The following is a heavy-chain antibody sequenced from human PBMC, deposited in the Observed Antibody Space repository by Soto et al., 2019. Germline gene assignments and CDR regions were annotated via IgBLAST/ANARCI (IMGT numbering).Heavy chain of an antibody. V-gene: IGHV1-8*01. CDR2: MNPNSGNT. CDR3: ARGPMSCTSSSCPYFFDY. J-gene: IGHJ4*02. D-gene: IGHD2-2*01. Sequence: ASVKVSCKASGYTFTNYYMNWVRQATGQGLECMGWMNPNSGNTCYAQKLQGRVTMTRNTSMSTASMELSSLRSEDTAVYYCARGPMSCTSSSCPYFFDYWAQGTLVTVSS. CDR1: GYTFTNYY.